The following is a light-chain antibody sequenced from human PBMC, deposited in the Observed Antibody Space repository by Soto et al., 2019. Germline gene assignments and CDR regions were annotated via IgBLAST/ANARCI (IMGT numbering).Light chain of an antibody. CDR3: QQSGSSPQT. CDR1: QSVGNN. CDR2: GAS. Sequence: EVVMTQSPATLPVSLGGRVTLSGRASQSVGNNLAWYQQGAGQPPRLLIYGASTRDTGVPTRFSGTGSGTEFTLTIPRLQPEDCAVYDGQQSGSSPQTVGQVTQGDI. J-gene: IGKJ1*01. V-gene: IGKV3D-15*01.